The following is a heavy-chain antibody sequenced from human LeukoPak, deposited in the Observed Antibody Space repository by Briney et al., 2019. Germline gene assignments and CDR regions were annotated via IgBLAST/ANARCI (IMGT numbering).Heavy chain of an antibody. V-gene: IGHV3-30*03. J-gene: IGHJ4*02. Sequence: GGSLRLSCAASGFTFSSYGMHWVRQAPGKGLEWVAVISYDGSNKYYADSVKGRFTISRDDAENTAYLQMSSLKTEDTAVYYCTRLSGDNWNCGGNFDSWGQGTLVTVSS. D-gene: IGHD1-7*01. CDR2: ISYDGSNK. CDR1: GFTFSSYG. CDR3: TRLSGDNWNCGGNFDS.